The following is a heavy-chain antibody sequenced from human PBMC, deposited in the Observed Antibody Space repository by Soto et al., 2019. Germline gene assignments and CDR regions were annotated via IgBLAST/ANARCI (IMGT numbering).Heavy chain of an antibody. J-gene: IGHJ3*02. Sequence: LRLSCAASGFTFSSYWMSWVRQAPGKGLEWVANIKQDGSEKYYVDSVKGRFTISRDNAKNSLYLQMNSLRAEDTAVYYCAGGWLPNAFDIWGQGTMVTVSS. V-gene: IGHV3-7*01. CDR3: AGGWLPNAFDI. CDR2: IKQDGSEK. CDR1: GFTFSSYW. D-gene: IGHD5-12*01.